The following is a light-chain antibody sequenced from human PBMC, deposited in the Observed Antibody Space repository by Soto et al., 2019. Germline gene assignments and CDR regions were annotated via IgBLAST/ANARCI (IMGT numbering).Light chain of an antibody. J-gene: IGKJ1*01. CDR2: KAS. CDR3: QHYNSDSEA. CDR1: HTISSW. V-gene: IGKV1-5*03. Sequence: DVQMTQSPSTLSGSVGYRVTITCRASHTISSWLAWYQQKPGKAPKLLIYKASTLKSGVPSRFSGSGSGTEFTLTISSLQHEDFATYYCQHYNSDSEAFGQGTKVDIK.